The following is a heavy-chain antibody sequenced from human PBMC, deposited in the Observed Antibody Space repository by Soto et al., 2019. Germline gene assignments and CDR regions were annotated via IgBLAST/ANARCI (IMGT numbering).Heavy chain of an antibody. CDR2: VNPSGGHT. CDR1: GDTFPDYY. D-gene: IGHD2-21*02. CDR3: AGGGHVVVVTSALDY. Sequence: QVQLVQSGAEVKKPGASVKVSCKASGDTFPDYYIHWVRQAPGQGLEWMGTVNPSGGHTTYAQHFLGRVTRPGDASPSTLYMELTSLTSEHTAVYYCAGGGHVVVVTSALDYWGQGTLVTVSS. V-gene: IGHV1-46*01. J-gene: IGHJ4*02.